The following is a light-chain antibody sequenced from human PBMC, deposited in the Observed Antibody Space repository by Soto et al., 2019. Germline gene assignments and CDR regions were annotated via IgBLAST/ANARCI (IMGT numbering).Light chain of an antibody. CDR3: SSYTSSSTWV. J-gene: IGLJ3*02. CDR1: SSDVGGYNY. CDR2: DVN. Sequence: QSALTQPASVSGSPGQSITISCTGTSSDVGGYNYVSWYQQHPGKAPKLIIYDVNNRPSGVSNRFSGSKSGNTASLTISGFQAEDEADYYCSSYTSSSTWVFGGGTKLTVL. V-gene: IGLV2-14*03.